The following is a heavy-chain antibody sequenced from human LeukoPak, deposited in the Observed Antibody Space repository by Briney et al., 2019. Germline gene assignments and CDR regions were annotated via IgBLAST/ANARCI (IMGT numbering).Heavy chain of an antibody. CDR2: ISGSAVIT. D-gene: IGHD3-3*01. J-gene: IGHJ3*02. CDR3: AKSRLSGINDAFDI. V-gene: IGHV3-23*01. Sequence: GGTLRLSCAASGLTFINFGMTWVRQAPGKGLEWVSAISGSAVITFYADSVKGRFTISRDNSKNTLYLQMNSLRAEDTALYYCAKSRLSGINDAFDIWGQGTMDTVSS. CDR1: GLTFINFG.